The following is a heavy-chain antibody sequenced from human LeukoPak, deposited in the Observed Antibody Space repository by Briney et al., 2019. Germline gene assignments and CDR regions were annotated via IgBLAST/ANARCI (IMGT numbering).Heavy chain of an antibody. Sequence: ASVKVSCKASGYTFTSYGISWVRQAPGQGLEWMGWISAYNGNTNYAQKLQGRVTMTTDTSTSTAYMELRSLRSDDTAVYYCARTLEMATTMCYFDYWGQGTLVTVSS. CDR2: ISAYNGNT. D-gene: IGHD5-24*01. J-gene: IGHJ4*02. V-gene: IGHV1-18*01. CDR1: GYTFTSYG. CDR3: ARTLEMATTMCYFDY.